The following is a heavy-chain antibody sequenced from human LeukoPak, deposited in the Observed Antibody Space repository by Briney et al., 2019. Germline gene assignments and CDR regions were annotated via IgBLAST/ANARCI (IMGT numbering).Heavy chain of an antibody. J-gene: IGHJ6*02. CDR3: ARGHSSSWPYYYYGMDV. D-gene: IGHD6-13*01. Sequence: GRSLRLSCAASGFTFSSYGMHWVRQAPGKGLEWVAVIWYDGSNKYYADSVKGRFTISRDNSKNTLYLQMNSLRAEDTAVYYCARGHSSSWPYYYYGMDVWGQGTTVTVSS. CDR2: IWYDGSNK. V-gene: IGHV3-33*01. CDR1: GFTFSSYG.